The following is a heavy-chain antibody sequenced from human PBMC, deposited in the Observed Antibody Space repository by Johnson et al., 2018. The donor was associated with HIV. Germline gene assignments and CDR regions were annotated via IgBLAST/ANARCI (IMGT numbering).Heavy chain of an antibody. CDR1: GFTFRSYW. Sequence: EVQLVESGGGLVQPGGSLRLSCVTSGFTFRSYWLSWVRQAPGKGLECLALSSYDGNNRYYADSLKGRFTISRDNAKNSLYLQMNSLRAEDTAVYYCARDFVAFGECTAFDIWGQGTMVTVSS. D-gene: IGHD3-10*01. J-gene: IGHJ3*02. V-gene: IGHV3-7*01. CDR3: ARDFVAFGECTAFDI. CDR2: SSYDGNNR.